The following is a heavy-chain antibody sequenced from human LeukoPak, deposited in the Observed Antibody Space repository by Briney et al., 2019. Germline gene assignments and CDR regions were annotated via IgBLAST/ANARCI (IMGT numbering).Heavy chain of an antibody. D-gene: IGHD6-19*01. CDR2: MYHSGST. Sequence: SETLSLTXTVSGYSISSGYYWGWIRHPPGKGLEWIGSMYHSGSTYYNPSLKSRVAISVNTSKNQFSLKLSSVTAADTAVYYCARPRSNGWYYFDNWGQGTLVTVSS. V-gene: IGHV4-38-2*02. CDR3: ARPRSNGWYYFDN. CDR1: GYSISSGYY. J-gene: IGHJ4*02.